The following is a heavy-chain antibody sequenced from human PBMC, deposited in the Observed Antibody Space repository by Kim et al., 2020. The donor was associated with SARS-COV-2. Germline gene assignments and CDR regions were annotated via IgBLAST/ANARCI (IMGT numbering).Heavy chain of an antibody. Sequence: GGSLRLSCAASGFTFSSYGMHWVRQAPGKGLECVAVISYDGSHKYYADSVKGRFTISRHNSKNTLYLQMNSLRAGDTAVYYCAKAREVRGVTQQIFDYWGQGTLVTAS. D-gene: IGHD3-10*01. CDR3: AKAREVRGVTQQIFDY. J-gene: IGHJ4*02. V-gene: IGHV3-30*18. CDR1: GFTFSSYG. CDR2: ISYDGSHK.